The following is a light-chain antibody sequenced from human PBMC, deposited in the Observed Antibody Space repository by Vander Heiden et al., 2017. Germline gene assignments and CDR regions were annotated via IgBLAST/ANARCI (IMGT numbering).Light chain of an antibody. CDR1: QSVSSN. V-gene: IGKV3-15*01. CDR2: GAS. J-gene: IGKJ1*01. Sequence: IVLTQSPANLSVSPGERATLSCRASQSVSSNLAWYQQKPGQAPRLLIYGASTRATGIPARFSGSGSGTEFTLTISSLQSEDFAVYYCQQYNNWPRTFGQGTKVEIK. CDR3: QQYNNWPRT.